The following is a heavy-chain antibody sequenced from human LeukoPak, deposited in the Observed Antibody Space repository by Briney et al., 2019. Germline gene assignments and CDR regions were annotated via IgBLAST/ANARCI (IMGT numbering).Heavy chain of an antibody. V-gene: IGHV1-58*02. CDR3: AGTPWFGELTLDY. Sequence: GTSVEVSCKASGFTFTSSTIQWVRQARGQRLEWMGWIVVGSGNTNYAQKFQERVIITRDMSTTTVYMELSSLRSEDTAVYYCAGTPWFGELTLDYWGQGTLVTVSS. CDR2: IVVGSGNT. J-gene: IGHJ4*02. D-gene: IGHD3-10*01. CDR1: GFTFTSST.